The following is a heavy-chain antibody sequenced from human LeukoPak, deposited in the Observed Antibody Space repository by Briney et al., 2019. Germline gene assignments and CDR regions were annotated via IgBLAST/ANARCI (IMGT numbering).Heavy chain of an antibody. D-gene: IGHD2-21*01. J-gene: IGHJ3*02. CDR3: ARDSGGDGSDAFDI. CDR2: ISSSSSYI. Sequence: PGGSLRLSCAASGFTFSSYSMNWVRQAPGKGLEWVSSISSSSSYIYYADSVKGRFTISRDNAKNSLYLQMNSLRAEDTAVYYCARDSGGDGSDAFDIWGQGTMVTVSS. CDR1: GFTFSSYS. V-gene: IGHV3-21*01.